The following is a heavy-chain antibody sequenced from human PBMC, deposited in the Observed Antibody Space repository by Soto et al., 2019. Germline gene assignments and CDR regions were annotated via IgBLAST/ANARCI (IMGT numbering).Heavy chain of an antibody. CDR3: VRDPAPIGWHDY. CDR1: GFTLSIYW. CDR2: INRDGSST. J-gene: IGHJ4*02. D-gene: IGHD6-19*01. V-gene: IGHV3-74*01. Sequence: GGSLRLSCAASGFTLSIYWMHWVRQAPGKGLEWVSRINRDGSSTSYADSVKGRFTISRDSAKNTLYLQLNSLRVEDTAVYYCVRDPAPIGWHDYLGQGTPVTVS.